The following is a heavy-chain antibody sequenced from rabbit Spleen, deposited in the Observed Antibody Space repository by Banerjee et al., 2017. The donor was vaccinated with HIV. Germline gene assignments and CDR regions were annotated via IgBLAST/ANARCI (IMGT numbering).Heavy chain of an antibody. CDR2: IYNGDGST. D-gene: IGHD7-1*01. CDR3: ARLVAYAGYAAFGYATLDYFNL. V-gene: IGHV1S47*01. Sequence: QEQLVEYGGDLVQPEGSLTLTCKASGLDFSSSYWICWVRQAPGKGLEWIACIYNGDGSTYDANWVNGRFSISRSTSLNTVTLQMTSLTAADTATYFCARLVAYAGYAAFGYATLDYFNLWGPGTLVTVS. CDR1: GLDFSSSYW. J-gene: IGHJ4*01.